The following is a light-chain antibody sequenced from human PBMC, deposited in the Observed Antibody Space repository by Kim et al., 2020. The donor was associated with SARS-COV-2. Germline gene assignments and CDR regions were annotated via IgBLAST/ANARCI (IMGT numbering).Light chain of an antibody. CDR3: LLYFGGGQRV. CDR1: TGPVTGGHF. V-gene: IGLV7-43*01. J-gene: IGLJ3*02. CDR2: NTN. Sequence: QAVVTQEPSLTVSPGGTVTLTCGSSTGPVTGGHFPNWFRQKPGQAPRALISNTNNRHSWTPARFSGSLLGDKAALTLSGVQPEDEADYHCLLYFGGGQRVFGGGTQLTVL.